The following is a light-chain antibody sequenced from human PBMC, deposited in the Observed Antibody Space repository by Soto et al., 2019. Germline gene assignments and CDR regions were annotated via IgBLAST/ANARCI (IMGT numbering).Light chain of an antibody. Sequence: QSALTQPASVSGSPGQSITISCTGTSSDVGGYNFVSWYQQHPGKVPKLMIFDVNRRPSGVSDRFSGSKSGNTASLTISGLQADGEGDYYCCSYTSSSTHVFGSGTEVTVL. J-gene: IGLJ1*01. V-gene: IGLV2-14*03. CDR3: CSYTSSSTHV. CDR2: DVN. CDR1: SSDVGGYNF.